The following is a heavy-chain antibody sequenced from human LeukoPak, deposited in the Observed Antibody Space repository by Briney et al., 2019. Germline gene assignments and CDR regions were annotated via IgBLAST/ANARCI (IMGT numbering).Heavy chain of an antibody. J-gene: IGHJ4*02. V-gene: IGHV3-13*01. CDR1: GFTFSSYD. Sequence: GGSLRLSCAASGFTFSSYDMHWVRQATGKGLEWVSAIGTAGDTYYPGSVKGRFTISRENAKNSLYLQMNSLRAGDTAVYYCARSSRTYYDFWSGYLEPGDYFDYWGQGTLVTVSS. CDR2: IGTAGDT. D-gene: IGHD3-3*01. CDR3: ARSSRTYYDFWSGYLEPGDYFDY.